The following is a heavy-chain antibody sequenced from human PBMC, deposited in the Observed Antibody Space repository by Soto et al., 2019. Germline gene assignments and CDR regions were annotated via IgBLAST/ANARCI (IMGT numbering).Heavy chain of an antibody. CDR3: AKVGLTVTG. V-gene: IGHV3-30*18. CDR2: ISYDGSNK. CDR1: GFTFSSYG. D-gene: IGHD4-17*01. J-gene: IGHJ4*02. Sequence: QVQLVESGGGVVQPGRSLRLSCAASGFTFSSYGMHWVRQAPGKGLEWVAVISYDGSNKYYADSVKGRFTISRDNSKNTLYLQMNSLRAEDTAVYYCAKVGLTVTGWGQGTLVTVSS.